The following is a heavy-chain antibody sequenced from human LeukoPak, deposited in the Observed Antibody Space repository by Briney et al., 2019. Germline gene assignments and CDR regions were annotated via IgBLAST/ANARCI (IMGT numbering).Heavy chain of an antibody. V-gene: IGHV4-39*07. Sequence: PSETLSLTCTVSGGSISSSSYYWDWIRQPPGKGLEWIRNIYYGGSTYYNPSLKSRVTISIDTSKNQFSLKLSSVTAADTAVYYCARVGGCSGGSCYWIWFDPWGQGTLVTVSS. CDR3: ARVGGCSGGSCYWIWFDP. J-gene: IGHJ5*02. CDR2: IYYGGST. D-gene: IGHD2-15*01. CDR1: GGSISSSSYY.